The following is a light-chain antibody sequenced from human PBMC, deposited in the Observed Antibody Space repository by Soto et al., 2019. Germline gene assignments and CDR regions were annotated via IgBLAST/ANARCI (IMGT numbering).Light chain of an antibody. Sequence: EIVLTQSPGTLSLSPGERATLSCRASQSVGSSHLAWYQQKPGQAPRLLIYGASSRATGIPDRFSGSGSGTDFTLTISRLEPEDFAVYYCQQYGSAPWTFGQGTMVDIK. J-gene: IGKJ1*01. V-gene: IGKV3-20*01. CDR1: QSVGSSH. CDR3: QQYGSAPWT. CDR2: GAS.